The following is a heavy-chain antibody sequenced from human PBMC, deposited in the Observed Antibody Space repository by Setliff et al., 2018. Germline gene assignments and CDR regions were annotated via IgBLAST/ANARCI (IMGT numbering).Heavy chain of an antibody. CDR2: IYPGDSDT. CDR3: ARRAAAHDWFDP. CDR1: GYSVTTNW. V-gene: IGHV5-51*01. Sequence: GESLKISCKASGYSVTTNWIGWVRQMPGKGLEWMGIIYPGDSDTIYSPSFQGQVTISADKTLSTAYLQWSSLKASDTAIYYCARRAAAHDWFDPWGQGTLVTV. D-gene: IGHD2-15*01. J-gene: IGHJ5*02.